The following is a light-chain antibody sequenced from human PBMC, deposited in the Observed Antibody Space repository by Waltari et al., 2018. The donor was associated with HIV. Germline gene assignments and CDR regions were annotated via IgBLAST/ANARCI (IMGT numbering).Light chain of an antibody. CDR3: AAWDDSLNGAYV. V-gene: IGLV1-44*01. Sequence: QSVLTQPPSASGTPGQRVTISCSGSSSNIGSNTVNWYQQLPGTAPKLLIFSNKQRPSGVPDRFSCSESGTSASLAISGLQSEDEADYYCAAWDDSLNGAYVFGTGTKVAVL. CDR1: SSNIGSNT. CDR2: SNK. J-gene: IGLJ1*01.